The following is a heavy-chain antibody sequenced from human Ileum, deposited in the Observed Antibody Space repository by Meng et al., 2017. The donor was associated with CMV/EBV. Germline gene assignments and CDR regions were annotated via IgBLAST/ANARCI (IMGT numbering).Heavy chain of an antibody. Sequence: GESLKISCAVSGFIFSSYTMNWVRQAPGKGLEWVSSISSSSSYIYYADTVKGRFTTSRDNAKNSLYLQMNSLRAEDTAIYYCARDGPRATTVTTPEFWGQGTLVTVSS. CDR3: ARDGPRATTVTTPEF. J-gene: IGHJ4*02. CDR1: GFIFSSYT. D-gene: IGHD4-17*01. V-gene: IGHV3-21*06. CDR2: ISSSSSYI.